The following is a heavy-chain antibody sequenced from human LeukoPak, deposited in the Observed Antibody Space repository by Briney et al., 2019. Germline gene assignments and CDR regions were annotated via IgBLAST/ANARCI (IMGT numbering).Heavy chain of an antibody. D-gene: IGHD4-17*01. Sequence: SETLSLTCTVSGGSISGYYWSWIRQPPGKGLEWIGEINHSGSTNYNPSLKSRVTISVDTSKNQFSLKLSSVTAADTAMYYCARDQGTTGNDCWGQGTLVTVSS. CDR2: INHSGST. CDR1: GGSISGYY. CDR3: ARDQGTTGNDC. V-gene: IGHV4-34*01. J-gene: IGHJ4*02.